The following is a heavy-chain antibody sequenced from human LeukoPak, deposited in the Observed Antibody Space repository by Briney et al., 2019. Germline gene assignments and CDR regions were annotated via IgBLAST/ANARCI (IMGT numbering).Heavy chain of an antibody. CDR2: ISGSGGST. Sequence: GGSLRLSCAASGFTFSSYGMSWVRQAPGKGLEWVSAISGSGGSTYYADSVKGRFTISRDNSKNTLYLQMNSLRAEDTAVYYCAKYITMVRGVNTSRSAGSWFDPWGQGTLVTVSS. CDR3: AKYITMVRGVNTSRSAGSWFDP. CDR1: GFTFSSYG. V-gene: IGHV3-23*01. J-gene: IGHJ5*02. D-gene: IGHD3-10*01.